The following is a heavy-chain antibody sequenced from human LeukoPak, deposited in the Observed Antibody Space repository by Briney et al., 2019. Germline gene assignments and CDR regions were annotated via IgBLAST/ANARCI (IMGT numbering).Heavy chain of an antibody. CDR3: ARRLIRGYNWFDP. Sequence: GESLQVSCKGSGYSFTSYWIGWVRQLPGKGLEWMGIIYPGDSDTRYSPSFQGQVTTSADKSISTAYLQWSSLKASDTAMYYCARRLIRGYNWFDPWGQGTLVTVSS. CDR2: IYPGDSDT. V-gene: IGHV5-51*01. J-gene: IGHJ5*02. CDR1: GYSFTSYW. D-gene: IGHD4-23*01.